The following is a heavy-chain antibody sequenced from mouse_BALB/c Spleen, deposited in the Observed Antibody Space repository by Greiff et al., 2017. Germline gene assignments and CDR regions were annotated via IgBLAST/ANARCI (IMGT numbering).Heavy chain of an antibody. D-gene: IGHD1-1*01. J-gene: IGHJ4*01. V-gene: IGHV5-6*03. CDR3: ARHDYGSSDAMDY. CDR1: GFTFSSYA. CDR2: ISSGGSYT. Sequence: EVMLVESGGGLVKPGGSLKLSCAASGFTFSSYAMSWVRQSPEKRLEWVATISSGGSYTYYPDSVKGRFTISRDNAKNTLYLQMSSLKSEDTAMYYCARHDYGSSDAMDYWGQGTSVTVSS.